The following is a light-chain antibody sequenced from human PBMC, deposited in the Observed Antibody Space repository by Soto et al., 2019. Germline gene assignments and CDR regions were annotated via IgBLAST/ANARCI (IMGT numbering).Light chain of an antibody. CDR2: AAS. V-gene: IGKV1-39*01. CDR3: QQSYSTPYT. J-gene: IGKJ2*01. CDR1: QSISSY. Sequence: DIQMTQSPSSLSASVGDRVTITCRASQSISSYLNWYQQKPGKAPKLLFYAASSLQSGVPSRLSGSGSGTDFTLTISSLKPEDFATYYCQQSYSTPYTFGQGTKLEIK.